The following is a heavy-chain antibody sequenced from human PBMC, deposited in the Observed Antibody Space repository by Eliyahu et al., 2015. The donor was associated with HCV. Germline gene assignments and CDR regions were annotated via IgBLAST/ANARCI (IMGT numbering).Heavy chain of an antibody. V-gene: IGHV1-2*06. J-gene: IGHJ6*02. CDR1: GYTFTGYY. CDR2: INPNSGGT. CDR3: ARALDTAMGYYGMDV. Sequence: QVQLVQSGAEVKKPGASVKVSCKASGYTFTGYYILWVRQAPGQGLEWMGRINPNSGGTNYAQKFQGRVTMTRDTSISTAYMELSRLRSDDTAVYYCARALDTAMGYYGMDVWGQGTTVTVSS. D-gene: IGHD5-18*01.